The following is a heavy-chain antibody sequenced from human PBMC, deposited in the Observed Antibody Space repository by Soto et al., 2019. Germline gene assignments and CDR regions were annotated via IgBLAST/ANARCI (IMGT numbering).Heavy chain of an antibody. CDR2: ISGSGGST. CDR3: AAEQLERPFDY. CDR1: GFTFSSYA. Sequence: GGSLRLSCAASGFTFSSYAMSWVRQAPGKGLEWVSAISGSGGSTYYADSVKGRFTISRDNSKSTLYLQMDSLRAEDTAVYYCAAEQLERPFDYWGQGTLVTVSS. D-gene: IGHD1-1*01. J-gene: IGHJ4*02. V-gene: IGHV3-23*01.